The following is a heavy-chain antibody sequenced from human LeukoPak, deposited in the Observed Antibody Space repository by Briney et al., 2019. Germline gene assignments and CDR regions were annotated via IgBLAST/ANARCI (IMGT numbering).Heavy chain of an antibody. CDR2: IGSSSYI. CDR3: ARVRAGCSSTSCPEGYYYYMDV. V-gene: IGHV3-21*01. D-gene: IGHD2-2*01. CDR1: GFTFSSYS. J-gene: IGHJ6*03. Sequence: GGSLRLSCAASGFTFSSYSMNWVRQAPGKGLEWVASIGSSSYIYYADSVMGRFTISRDNAKNSLYLQMNSLRAEDTAVYYCARVRAGCSSTSCPEGYYYYMDVWGKGTTVTVSS.